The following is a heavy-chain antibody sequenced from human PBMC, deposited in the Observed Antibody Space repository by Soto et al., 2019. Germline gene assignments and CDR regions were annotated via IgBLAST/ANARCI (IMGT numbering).Heavy chain of an antibody. V-gene: IGHV1-69*12. CDR1: GGTFSSYA. Sequence: QVQLVQSGAEVKKPGSSVKVSCKASGGTFSSYAISWVRQAPGQGLEWMGGIIPIFGTANYAQKFKGRVTITADEATRTXDXXLRSLRSEETAVYYWARGWDDILTGRGYYYHGMDVWGQGTTVTVSS. J-gene: IGHJ6*02. D-gene: IGHD3-9*01. CDR3: ARGWDDILTGRGYYYHGMDV. CDR2: IIPIFGTA.